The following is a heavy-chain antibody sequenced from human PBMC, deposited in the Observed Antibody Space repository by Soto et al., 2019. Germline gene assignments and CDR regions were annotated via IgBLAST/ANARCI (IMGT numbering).Heavy chain of an antibody. D-gene: IGHD5-12*01. V-gene: IGHV1-3*01. J-gene: IGHJ4*02. Sequence: ASVKVSCKASGYTFTSYAMHWVRQAPGQRLEWMGWINAGNGNTKYSQKFQGRVTITRDTSASTAYMELSSLRSEDTAVYYCARASLKVADFHYWGQGTMVTVYS. CDR3: ARASLKVADFHY. CDR2: INAGNGNT. CDR1: GYTFTSYA.